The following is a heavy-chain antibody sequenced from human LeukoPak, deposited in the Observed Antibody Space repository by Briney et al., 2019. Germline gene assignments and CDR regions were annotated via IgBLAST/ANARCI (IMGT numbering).Heavy chain of an antibody. V-gene: IGHV1-3*01. CDR2: INAGNGNT. Sequence: ASVKVSCKASGYTFTSYAMHWVRQAPGQRLEWMGWINAGNGNTKYSQKFQGRVTITRDTSASTAYMELSSLRSEDTAVYYCARVEAYSGSYYGSYAFDIWGQGTMVTVSS. CDR1: GYTFTSYA. D-gene: IGHD1-26*01. J-gene: IGHJ3*02. CDR3: ARVEAYSGSYYGSYAFDI.